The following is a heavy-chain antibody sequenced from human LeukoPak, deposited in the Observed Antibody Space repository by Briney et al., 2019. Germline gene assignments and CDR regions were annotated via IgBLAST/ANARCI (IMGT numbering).Heavy chain of an antibody. CDR2: ISGSGGTT. CDR1: GFTFSSYA. Sequence: GGSLRLSCAASGFTFSSYAMNWVRQAPGKGLEWVSAISGSGGTTYYADSVKGRFTISRDNSKNTLFLQMNSLRAEDTAVYYCARHRGGGSFEFDYWGQGTLVTVSS. J-gene: IGHJ4*02. D-gene: IGHD2-15*01. V-gene: IGHV3-23*01. CDR3: ARHRGGGSFEFDY.